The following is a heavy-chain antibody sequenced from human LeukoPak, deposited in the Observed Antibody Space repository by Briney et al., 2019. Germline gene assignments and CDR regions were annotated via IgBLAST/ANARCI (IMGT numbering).Heavy chain of an antibody. Sequence: ASVKVSCKASGYTFTGYYMHWVRQAPGQGLEWMGWINPNSGGTNYAQKFQGRVTTTRDTSISTAYMELSRLRSDDTAVYYCARDQGMGVLRFLEWLLYRGTLTYWGQGTLVTVSS. CDR3: ARDQGMGVLRFLEWLLYRGTLTY. V-gene: IGHV1-2*02. J-gene: IGHJ4*02. CDR1: GYTFTGYY. CDR2: INPNSGGT. D-gene: IGHD3-3*01.